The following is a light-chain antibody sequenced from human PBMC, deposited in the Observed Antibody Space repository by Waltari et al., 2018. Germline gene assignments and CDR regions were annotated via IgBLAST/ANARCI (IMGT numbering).Light chain of an antibody. J-gene: IGLJ1*01. Sequence: QSALTQPASVSGSPGQSITIPCTGTSSDVGGYNFVSWYQQHPGKVPKLIIYDVTNRPSGVSNRCTGSKSGNTASLTISGLQAEDEADYYCSSYTSSSTYVFGTGTKVTVL. V-gene: IGLV2-14*03. CDR2: DVT. CDR1: SSDVGGYNF. CDR3: SSYTSSSTYV.